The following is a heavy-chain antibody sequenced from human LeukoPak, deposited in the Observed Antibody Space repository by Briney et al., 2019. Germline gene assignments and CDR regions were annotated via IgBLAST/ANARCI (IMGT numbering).Heavy chain of an antibody. D-gene: IGHD6-13*01. CDR1: GYTFTSYG. V-gene: IGHV1-18*01. CDR3: VWQQLATDAFDI. CDR2: ISAYNGNT. J-gene: IGHJ3*02. Sequence: ASVKVSCKASGYTFTSYGISWVRQAPGQGLEWMGWISAYNGNTNYAQKLQGRVTMTTDTSTGTAYMELRSLRSDDTAVYYCVWQQLATDAFDIWGQGTMVTVSS.